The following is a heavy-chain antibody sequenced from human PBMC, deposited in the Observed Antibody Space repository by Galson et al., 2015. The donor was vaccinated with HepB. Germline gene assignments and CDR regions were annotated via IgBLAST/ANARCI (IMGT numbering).Heavy chain of an antibody. V-gene: IGHV3-30-3*01. J-gene: IGHJ2*01. CDR1: GFTFSSSA. D-gene: IGHD3-3*01. CDR2: ISYDGSNK. CDR3: AREGVSYDFWSGYFSDWYFDL. Sequence: SLRLSCAASGFTFSSSAMHWVRQAPGKGLEWVAVISYDGSNKYYADPVKGRFTISRDNSKNTLYLQMNSLRAEDAAVYYCAREGVSYDFWSGYFSDWYFDLWGRVTLVTVSS.